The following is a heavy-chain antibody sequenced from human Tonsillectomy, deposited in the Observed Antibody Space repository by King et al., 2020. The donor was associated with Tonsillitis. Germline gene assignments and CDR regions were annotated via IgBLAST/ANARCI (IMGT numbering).Heavy chain of an antibody. CDR3: ARDRTEAPGAGSMDY. CDR1: GYTFTSYY. Sequence: QLVQSGAEVKKPGASVKVSCKASGYTFTSYYMHWVRQAPGQGLEWMGIINPSGGSTSYAQKFQGRATMTRDTSTSTVYMELSRLRSGDTAVYYCARDRTEAPGAGSMDYWGQGTLVTVSS. D-gene: IGHD6-19*01. J-gene: IGHJ4*02. CDR2: INPSGGST. V-gene: IGHV1-46*01.